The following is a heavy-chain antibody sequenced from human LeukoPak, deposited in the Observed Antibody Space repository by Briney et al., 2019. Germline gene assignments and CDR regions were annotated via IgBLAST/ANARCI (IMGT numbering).Heavy chain of an antibody. Sequence: GGSLRLSCAASGFSFITYGIHWVRQAPGMGLEWASSISSSSSYIFYADSVKGRFTISRDNAENSLYLQMSSLRAEDAAVYYCAREGGYQYYYAMDVWGQGTTVTVSS. V-gene: IGHV3-21*01. J-gene: IGHJ6*02. CDR1: GFSFITYG. CDR3: AREGGYQYYYAMDV. CDR2: ISSSSSYI. D-gene: IGHD3-16*01.